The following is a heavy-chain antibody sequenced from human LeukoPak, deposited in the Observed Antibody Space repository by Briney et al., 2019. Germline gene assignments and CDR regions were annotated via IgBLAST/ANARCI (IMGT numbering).Heavy chain of an antibody. CDR3: ARLDSSGYYYFDY. D-gene: IGHD3-22*01. Sequence: PSETLSLTCTVPGGSMSSYYWSWIRQPPGKGLERIGYIYYSGSTNYSPSLKSRLTISVDTSKNQFSLKLNSVTAADTAVYYCARLDSSGYYYFDYWGQGTLVTVSS. CDR2: IYYSGST. CDR1: GGSMSSYY. J-gene: IGHJ4*02. V-gene: IGHV4-59*01.